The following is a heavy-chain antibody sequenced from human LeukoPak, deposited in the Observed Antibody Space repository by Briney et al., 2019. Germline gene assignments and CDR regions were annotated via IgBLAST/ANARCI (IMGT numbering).Heavy chain of an antibody. J-gene: IGHJ4*02. CDR3: AKDYRVYYYDSSGYFDY. CDR1: GFTFSSYS. D-gene: IGHD3-22*01. Sequence: GGSLRLSCAASGFTFSSYSMSWVRQAPGKGLEWVSAISGSGGSTYYADSVKGRFTISRDNSKNTLYLQMNSLRAEDTAVYYCAKDYRVYYYDSSGYFDYWGQGTLVTVSS. CDR2: ISGSGGST. V-gene: IGHV3-23*01.